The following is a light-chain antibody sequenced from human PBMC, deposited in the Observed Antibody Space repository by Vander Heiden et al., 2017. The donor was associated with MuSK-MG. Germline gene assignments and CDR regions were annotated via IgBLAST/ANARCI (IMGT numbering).Light chain of an antibody. V-gene: IGKV1-33*01. CDR2: DAS. J-gene: IGKJ3*01. CDR3: QQYDNLPFT. CDR1: QDISNY. Sequence: DIQMTQSPSSLSASVGDRVTITCQASQDISNYLNWYQQKPGKAPKLLSYDASNLETGVPSRFSGSGSGTDFTFTISSLQPEDIATYYCQQYDNLPFTFGPGTKVDIK.